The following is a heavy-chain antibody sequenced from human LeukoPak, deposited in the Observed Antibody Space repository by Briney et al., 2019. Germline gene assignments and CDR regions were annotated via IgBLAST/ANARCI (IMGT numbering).Heavy chain of an antibody. CDR2: ISAYNGNT. Sequence: ASVKVSRKASGYTFTSYGISWVRQAPGQGLEWMGWISAYNGNTNYAQKLQGRVTMTTDTSTSTAYMELRSLRSDDTAVYYCARASRPTNDFWSGYRVHFDYWGQGTLVTVSS. D-gene: IGHD3-3*01. CDR3: ARASRPTNDFWSGYRVHFDY. CDR1: GYTFTSYG. J-gene: IGHJ4*02. V-gene: IGHV1-18*01.